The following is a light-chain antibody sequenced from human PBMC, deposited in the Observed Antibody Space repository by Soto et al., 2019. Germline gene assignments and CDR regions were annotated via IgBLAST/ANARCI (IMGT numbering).Light chain of an antibody. CDR3: QQDGSTAYT. CDR2: GAS. CDR1: QSVSSRS. V-gene: IGKV3-20*01. J-gene: IGKJ2*01. Sequence: EIVLTQSPGTLSLSPGERATLSCRASQSVSSRSLAWFQQKPGQAPRLLIYGASSRAPGISDRFSGSGSGADFTRTISRLEPEDFAVYYCQQDGSTAYTFGQGTKVDIK.